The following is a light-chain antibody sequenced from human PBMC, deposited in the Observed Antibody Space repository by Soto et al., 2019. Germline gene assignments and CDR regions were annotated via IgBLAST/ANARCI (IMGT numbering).Light chain of an antibody. J-gene: IGLJ2*01. V-gene: IGLV1-40*01. CDR2: GNS. CDR1: SSNIGAGHD. Sequence: QSALTQPPSVSGAPGQRVTISCTGSSSNIGAGHDVHWYQQLPGTAPKLLIYGNSNRPSGVPDRFSGSKSGTSASLAITGLQAEDEADYYCQSYDSSLSPYVVFGGGTKLTVL. CDR3: QSYDSSLSPYVV.